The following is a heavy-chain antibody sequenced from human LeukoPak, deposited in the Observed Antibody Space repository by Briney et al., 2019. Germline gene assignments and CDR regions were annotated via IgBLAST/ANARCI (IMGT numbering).Heavy chain of an antibody. CDR1: GGSFSGYY. D-gene: IGHD3-10*01. Sequence: PSETLSLTCAVYGGSFSGYYRSWIRQPPGKGLEWIGEINHSGSTNHNPSLKSRVTTSVDTSKNQFSLKLSSVTAADTAVYYCARGDYGSSFDYWGQGTLVTVSS. CDR2: INHSGST. V-gene: IGHV4-34*01. J-gene: IGHJ4*02. CDR3: ARGDYGSSFDY.